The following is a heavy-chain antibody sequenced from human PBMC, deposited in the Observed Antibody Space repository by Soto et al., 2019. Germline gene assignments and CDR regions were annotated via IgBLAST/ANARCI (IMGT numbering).Heavy chain of an antibody. J-gene: IGHJ4*02. Sequence: GGSLRLSCSGSGFTFRDNGINWVRQAPGKGLELVSAISGSGGSTYYADSVKGRFTISRDNSKNTLNLQMNALRVEDTAVYYCARGPHVGISTSWGQGTLVTVSS. CDR3: ARGPHVGISTS. D-gene: IGHD2-2*01. V-gene: IGHV3-23*01. CDR1: GFTFRDNG. CDR2: ISGSGGST.